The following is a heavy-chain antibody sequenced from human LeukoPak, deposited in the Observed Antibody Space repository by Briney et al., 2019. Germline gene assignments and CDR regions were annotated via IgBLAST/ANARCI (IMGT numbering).Heavy chain of an antibody. Sequence: GGSLRLSCAASGFTFSSYGMHWVRQAPGKGLEWVAFIRYDGSNKYYADSVKGRFTISRDNSKNTLYLQMNSLRAEDTAVYYCANMYYDFWSGPPNFDYWGQGTLVTVSS. J-gene: IGHJ4*02. CDR1: GFTFSSYG. D-gene: IGHD3-3*01. CDR3: ANMYYDFWSGPPNFDY. V-gene: IGHV3-30*02. CDR2: IRYDGSNK.